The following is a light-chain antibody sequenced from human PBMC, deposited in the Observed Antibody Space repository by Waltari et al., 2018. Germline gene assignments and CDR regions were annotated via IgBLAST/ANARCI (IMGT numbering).Light chain of an antibody. CDR2: EVS. CDR3: SSYAGRNNLV. V-gene: IGLV2-8*01. J-gene: IGLJ2*01. CDR1: SSDDGGYNY. Sequence: QSALTQPPSASGSPGQSVTLSCTGTSSDDGGYNYVSWYQQHPGKAPKLMIYEVSKRPSGGPDRFSGSKSGNTASLTVSGLQAEDEADYYCSSYAGRNNLVFGGGTKLTVL.